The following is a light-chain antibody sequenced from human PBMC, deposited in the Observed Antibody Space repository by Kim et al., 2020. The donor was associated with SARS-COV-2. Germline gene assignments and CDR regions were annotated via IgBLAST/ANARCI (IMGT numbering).Light chain of an antibody. CDR1: QTIGSN. CDR2: GAY. V-gene: IGKV3D-15*01. J-gene: IGKJ4*01. Sequence: VSPGERATLSCRASQTIGSNLAWYQQKPGKAPRLVIYGAYNRATGIPARFSGSGSGTDFTLTISTLQSEDFAVYYCQQYKNWPLTFGGGTKVDIK. CDR3: QQYKNWPLT.